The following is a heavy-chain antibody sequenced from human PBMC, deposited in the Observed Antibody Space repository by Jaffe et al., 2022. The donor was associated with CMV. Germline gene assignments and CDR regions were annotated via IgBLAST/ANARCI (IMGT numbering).Heavy chain of an antibody. CDR3: ARVTVKYCGGDCYSSARAAFDI. CDR1: GFTFSSYE. J-gene: IGHJ3*02. V-gene: IGHV3-48*03. D-gene: IGHD2-21*02. Sequence: EVQLVESGGGLVQPGGSLRLSCAASGFTFSSYEMNWVRQAPGKGLEWVSYISSSGSTIYYADSVKGRFTISRDNAKNSLYLQMNSLRAEDTAVYYCARVTVKYCGGDCYSSARAAFDIWGQGTMVTVSS. CDR2: ISSSGSTI.